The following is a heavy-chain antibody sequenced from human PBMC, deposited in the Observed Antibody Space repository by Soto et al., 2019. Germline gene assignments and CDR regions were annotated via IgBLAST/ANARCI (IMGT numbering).Heavy chain of an antibody. Sequence: EVRLVESGGGLVKTGGSLRISCAASGFTFSSYTMNWVRQAPGKGLERVANINGVGTYVYYIDSVQGRLTISRDNAKNSVYLQMSGLMVEDTAVYYCVRVGITFMRRRIRGDHYGLDVWGQGTTVTVSS. V-gene: IGHV3-21*01. D-gene: IGHD3-10*01. CDR2: INGVGTYV. J-gene: IGHJ6*02. CDR1: GFTFSSYT. CDR3: VRVGITFMRRRIRGDHYGLDV.